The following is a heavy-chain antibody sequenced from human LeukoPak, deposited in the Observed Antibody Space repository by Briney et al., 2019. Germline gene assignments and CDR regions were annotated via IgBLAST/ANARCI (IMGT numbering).Heavy chain of an antibody. V-gene: IGHV3-74*01. CDR2: NKYDGTTK. J-gene: IGHJ3*02. D-gene: IGHD3-16*01. Sequence: GGSLRLSCEASGFSLSGSWMHWVRQAPGKGLTWVSQNKYDGTTKNYADSVRGRFTISRDNAKNTLYLHMNDLRAEDTAVYYCARSDYFHNWGQGTMVVVST. CDR3: ARSDYFHN. CDR1: GFSLSGSW.